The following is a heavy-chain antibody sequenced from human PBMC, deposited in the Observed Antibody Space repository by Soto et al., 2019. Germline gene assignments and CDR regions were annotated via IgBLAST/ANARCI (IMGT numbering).Heavy chain of an antibody. V-gene: IGHV3-23*01. J-gene: IGHJ4*02. CDR3: ARYLTWKHFDY. CDR2: ISGYGDTT. Sequence: EVQVLESGGGLVQPGGSLRLSCAASGFTFNSYAMSWVRQAPGKGLEWVSTISGYGDTTYYADSVKGRFTISRDTSKNTVYLQMNSLRAEDTDLYYCARYLTWKHFDYWGQGTLVTVSS. CDR1: GFTFNSYA. D-gene: IGHD1-1*01.